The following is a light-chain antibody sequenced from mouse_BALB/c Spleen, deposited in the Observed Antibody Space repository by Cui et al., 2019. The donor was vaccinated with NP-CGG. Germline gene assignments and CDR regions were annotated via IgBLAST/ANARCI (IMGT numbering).Light chain of an antibody. J-gene: IGLJ1*01. CDR2: GTN. CDR3: ALWYNNHWV. V-gene: IGLV1*01. Sequence: QAVVPQDSALTTSPGETVTLTCRSSTGAVTTSNYANWVQEKPDHLFTGLIGGTNNRAPGVPARFSGSLIGDKAALTITGAQTEHEAIYFCALWYNNHWVFGGGTKLTVL. CDR1: TGAVTTSNY.